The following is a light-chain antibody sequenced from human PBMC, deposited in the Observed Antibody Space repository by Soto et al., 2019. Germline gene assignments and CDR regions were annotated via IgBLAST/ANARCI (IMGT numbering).Light chain of an antibody. CDR1: QSISNW. Sequence: DIHMTQSPSSFSSSLVDRVTITCRASQSISNWLAWYQQKPGKAPKLLISAASSLQSGVPSRFSGSGSGTDSTLTLSSLQPEDFATYYCQQANSFPITFGQGTRLEIK. CDR2: AAS. CDR3: QQANSFPIT. J-gene: IGKJ5*01. V-gene: IGKV1D-12*01.